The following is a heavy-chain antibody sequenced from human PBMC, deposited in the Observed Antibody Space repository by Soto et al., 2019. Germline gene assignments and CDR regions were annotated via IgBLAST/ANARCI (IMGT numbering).Heavy chain of an antibody. CDR3: ASVTRTCISTSCYRYYYGMDV. J-gene: IGHJ6*02. D-gene: IGHD2-2*02. CDR1: GGSVSSGSYY. V-gene: IGHV4-61*01. Sequence: SETLSLTSTVSGGSVSSGSYYWSWIRQPPGKGLEWIGYIYYSGSTNYNPSLKSRVTISVDTSKNQFSLKLSSVTAADTAVYYCASVTRTCISTSCYRYYYGMDVWGQGTTVTVS. CDR2: IYYSGST.